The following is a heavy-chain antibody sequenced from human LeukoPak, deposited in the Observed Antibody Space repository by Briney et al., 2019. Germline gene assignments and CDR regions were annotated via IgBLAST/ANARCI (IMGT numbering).Heavy chain of an antibody. V-gene: IGHV3-23*01. CDR2: IIGVGDT. Sequence: PGGSLRLSCAVSGFTLTEHALSWVRQAPGEGLEWVSGIIGVGDTYYADSVKGRFTISRDSSKNTLYLQMNSLRAEDTATYYCAKDYCRGANCPLPFFDSWGQGTLVTVSS. CDR1: GFTLTEHA. D-gene: IGHD2-15*01. J-gene: IGHJ4*02. CDR3: AKDYCRGANCPLPFFDS.